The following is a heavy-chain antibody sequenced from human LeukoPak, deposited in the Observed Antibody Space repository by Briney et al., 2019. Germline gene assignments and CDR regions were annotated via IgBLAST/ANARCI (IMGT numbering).Heavy chain of an antibody. Sequence: GGSLRLSCAAAGFSVTSHYMAWVRQAQGRGLGWVAVIYTGGGTDYADSVKGRFSISRDNFKNTVYLQLNSLRAEDTAVYFCARDLYDWGHGTLVTVSS. V-gene: IGHV3-66*01. CDR3: ARDLYD. J-gene: IGHJ4*01. D-gene: IGHD5/OR15-5a*01. CDR2: IYTGGGT. CDR1: GFSVTSHY.